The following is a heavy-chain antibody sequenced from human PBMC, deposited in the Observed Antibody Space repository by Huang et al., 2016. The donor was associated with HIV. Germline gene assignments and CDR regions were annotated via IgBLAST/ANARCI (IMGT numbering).Heavy chain of an antibody. V-gene: IGHV3-30*03. D-gene: IGHD3-10*01. CDR1: GFIFSTYD. CDR2: ISYSGSTS. CDR3: AREGRGGGHRGAFDV. Sequence: VQLAESGGAAVQPGGSLRLSCPTSGFIFSTYDFHWVRQTPGKGPEWVAGISYSGSTSQYAASVKGRFVISRDKTKSTLYLQRNSLKLNDTAVYYCAREGRGGGHRGAFDVWGRGT. J-gene: IGHJ3*01.